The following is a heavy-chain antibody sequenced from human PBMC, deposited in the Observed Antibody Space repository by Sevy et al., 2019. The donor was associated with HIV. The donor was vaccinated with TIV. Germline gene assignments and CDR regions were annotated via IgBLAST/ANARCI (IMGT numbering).Heavy chain of an antibody. V-gene: IGHV3-30*18. CDR2: ISNDGGNQ. Sequence: GGSLRLSCAASGFTFRSYGMHWVRQAPGKGLEWVAVISNDGGNQYYADSVKGQFTISRDNSKNTVYLQMNSLRAEDTAVYYCAKDVSDGYNYFLDFWGHGALVTVSS. CDR3: AKDVSDGYNYFLDF. CDR1: GFTFRSYG. J-gene: IGHJ4*01. D-gene: IGHD5-12*01.